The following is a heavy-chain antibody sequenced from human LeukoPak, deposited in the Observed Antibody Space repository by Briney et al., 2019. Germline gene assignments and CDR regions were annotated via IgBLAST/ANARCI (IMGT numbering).Heavy chain of an antibody. V-gene: IGHV3-30*02. D-gene: IGHD6-19*01. J-gene: IGHJ6*03. CDR3: ARVFTTSSGWYSAYYYYMDV. CDR2: IRYDGSNK. Sequence: GGSLRLSCAASGFTFSSYGMHWVRQAPGKGLEWVAFIRYDGSNKYYADSVKGRFTISRDNSKNTLYLQMNSLRAEDTAVYYRARVFTTSSGWYSAYYYYMDVWGKGTTVTVSS. CDR1: GFTFSSYG.